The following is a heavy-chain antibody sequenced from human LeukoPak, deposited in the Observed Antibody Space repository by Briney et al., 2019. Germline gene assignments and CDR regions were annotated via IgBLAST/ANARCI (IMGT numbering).Heavy chain of an antibody. CDR3: ARRWFGSPDY. D-gene: IGHD3-10*01. J-gene: IGHJ4*02. CDR2: ITGSTYI. Sequence: GGSLRLSCVASGFTFSDYYMSWIRQAPGKGLEWVSYITGSTYINYADSVKGRFTISRDDAKNSLYLQMDSLRAEDTAVYYCARRWFGSPDYWGQGTLVTVSS. CDR1: GFTFSDYY. V-gene: IGHV3-11*03.